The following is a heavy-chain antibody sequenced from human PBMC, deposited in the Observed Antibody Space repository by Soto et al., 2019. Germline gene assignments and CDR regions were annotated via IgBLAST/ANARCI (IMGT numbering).Heavy chain of an antibody. Sequence: QVQLVPSGAEVKKPGASVAFSCKAAGYTVTSYGILWVRKEPGQGLEWMGGFSAYNSNTNYAQKLQGRVTMTTNTPTRTAYRELRILGPDDPEVYYCARDIRTFNHYSSLGLNDYWGQGTLVTVSS. CDR1: GYTVTSYG. V-gene: IGHV1-18*01. CDR3: ARDIRTFNHYSSLGLNDY. D-gene: IGHD3-22*01. J-gene: IGHJ4*02. CDR2: FSAYNSNT.